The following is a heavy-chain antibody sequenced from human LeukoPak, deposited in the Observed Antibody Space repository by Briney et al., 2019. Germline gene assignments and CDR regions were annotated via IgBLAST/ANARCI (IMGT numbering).Heavy chain of an antibody. D-gene: IGHD3-10*01. Sequence: QPGGSLRLSCAASGFTFSSYGMHWVRQAPGKGLEWVAFIRYDGSNKYYADSVKGRFTTSRDNSKNTLYLQMNSLRAEDTAVYYCAKDQLWFGESPTHYFDYWGQGTLVTVSS. CDR1: GFTFSSYG. CDR3: AKDQLWFGESPTHYFDY. CDR2: IRYDGSNK. V-gene: IGHV3-30*02. J-gene: IGHJ4*02.